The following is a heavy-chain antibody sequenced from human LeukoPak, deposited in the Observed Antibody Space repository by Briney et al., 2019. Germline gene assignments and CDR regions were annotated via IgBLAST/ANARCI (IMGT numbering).Heavy chain of an antibody. CDR3: ARTIYYYESTSYFSDAFDV. J-gene: IGHJ3*01. CDR2: ISPTSAYI. CDR1: GFTASSNY. Sequence: GGSLRLSCAASGFTASSNYMSWVRQAPGKGLDWVSSISPTSAYIYYQDSVKGRFTISRDDAKNSLYLEMDSLRAEDTAVYYCARTIYYYESTSYFSDAFDVWGQGTMVTVSS. V-gene: IGHV3-21*01. D-gene: IGHD3-22*01.